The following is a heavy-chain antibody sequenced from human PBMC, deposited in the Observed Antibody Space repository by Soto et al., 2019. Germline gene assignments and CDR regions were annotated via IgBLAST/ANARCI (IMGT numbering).Heavy chain of an antibody. J-gene: IGHJ4*02. D-gene: IGHD5-18*01. Sequence: VASVKVSCKASGYTFTGYYMHWVRQAPGQGLEWMGWINPNSGGTNYAQKFQGWVTMTRDTSISTAYMELSSLRDEDTTVYYCARGIVDTAMEWGFYFDYWGQGTLVTVSS. CDR3: ARGIVDTAMEWGFYFDY. CDR2: INPNSGGT. V-gene: IGHV1-2*04. CDR1: GYTFTGYY.